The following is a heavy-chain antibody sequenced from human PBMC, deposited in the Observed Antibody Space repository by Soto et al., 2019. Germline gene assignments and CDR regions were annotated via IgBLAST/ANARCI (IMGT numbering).Heavy chain of an antibody. V-gene: IGHV2-5*02. J-gene: IGHJ4*02. D-gene: IGHD3-3*02. CDR1: GFSLNTRGVG. CDR2: IYWDDDE. CDR3: AHRRGPLGHFWSGFDLGGNFFDY. Sequence: QITLKESGPTLVKPTQTLTLTCTFSGFSLNTRGVGVGWIRQPPGKALEWLALIYWDDDERYSPSLKSRLTISKDTSKNQVVLRMTNMDPADTATYYCAHRRGPLGHFWSGFDLGGNFFDYWGQGTLVTVSS.